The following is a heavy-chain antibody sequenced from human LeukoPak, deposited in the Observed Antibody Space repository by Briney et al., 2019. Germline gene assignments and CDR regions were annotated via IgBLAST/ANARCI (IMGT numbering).Heavy chain of an antibody. D-gene: IGHD1-26*01. Sequence: GGSLRLSCAASGFTFRSYGMHWLREAPGKGLEWVSYISSRSSYTNYADSVKGRFTISRDNAKNSLYLQMNSLRAEDTAVYYCARDREPGSRAFDIWGQGKMVIVSS. V-gene: IGHV3-21*04. CDR3: ARDREPGSRAFDI. J-gene: IGHJ3*02. CDR1: GFTFRSYG. CDR2: ISSRSSYT.